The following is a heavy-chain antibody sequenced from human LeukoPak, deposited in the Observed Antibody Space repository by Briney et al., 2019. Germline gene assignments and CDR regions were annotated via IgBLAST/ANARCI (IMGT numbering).Heavy chain of an antibody. Sequence: GGSLRLSCAASGFTFSSYWVSWVRQAPGKGLEWVANIKQDGSEKYYVDSVKGRFTISRDNAKNSLYLQMNSLRAEDTAVYYCARDGGSGYFDYWGQGTLVTVSS. CDR1: GFTFSSYW. D-gene: IGHD3-10*01. V-gene: IGHV3-7*01. CDR2: IKQDGSEK. CDR3: ARDGGSGYFDY. J-gene: IGHJ4*02.